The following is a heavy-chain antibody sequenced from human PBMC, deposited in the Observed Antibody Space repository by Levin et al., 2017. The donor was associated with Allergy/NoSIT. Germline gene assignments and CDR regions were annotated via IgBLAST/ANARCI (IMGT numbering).Heavy chain of an antibody. CDR3: AREYIAAAGTEGIGYYDGRDV. Sequence: GESLKISCKASGYTFTSYAMNWVRQAPGQGLEWMGWINTNTGNPTYAQGFTGRFVFSLDTSVSTAYLQISSLKAEDTAVYYCAREYIAAAGTEGIGYYDGRDVWGQGTTVTVS. J-gene: IGHJ6*02. D-gene: IGHD6-13*01. V-gene: IGHV7-4-1*02. CDR1: GYTFTSYA. CDR2: INTNTGNP.